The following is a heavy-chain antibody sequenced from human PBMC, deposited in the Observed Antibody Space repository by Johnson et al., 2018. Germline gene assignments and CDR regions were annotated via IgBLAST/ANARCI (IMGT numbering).Heavy chain of an antibody. CDR3: ARSQSAYYGDYVGAEYCQH. CDR2: IWYDGSNK. D-gene: IGHD4-17*01. J-gene: IGHJ1*01. Sequence: QVQLQESGGGVVQXGRSLRLXCAASGFTFSSYGMHWVRQAPGKGLEWVAVIWYDGSNKYYADSLKGRFTISRENAKKSLYLQLNSLRAEDTAVYYCARSQSAYYGDYVGAEYCQHWGQGTLVTVSS. V-gene: IGHV3-33*01. CDR1: GFTFSSYG.